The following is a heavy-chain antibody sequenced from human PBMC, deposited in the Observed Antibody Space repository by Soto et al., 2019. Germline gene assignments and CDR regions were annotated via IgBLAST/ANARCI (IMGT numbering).Heavy chain of an antibody. CDR3: ARPYDFWSGYHAFEI. Sequence: QPGGSLRLSCAASGFTFSSYEMNWVRQAPGKGLEWVSYISPSGSPIYYADSVKGRFTISRDNAKNSLYLQMNSLRAEDTAVYYCARPYDFWSGYHAFEIWGQGTMVTVSS. J-gene: IGHJ3*02. V-gene: IGHV3-48*03. CDR1: GFTFSSYE. D-gene: IGHD3-3*01. CDR2: ISPSGSPI.